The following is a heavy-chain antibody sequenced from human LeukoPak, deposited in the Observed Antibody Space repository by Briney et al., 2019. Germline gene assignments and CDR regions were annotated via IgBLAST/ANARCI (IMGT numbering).Heavy chain of an antibody. CDR2: ISTYNGHT. J-gene: IGHJ4*02. CDR3: ARVARTTGTTDFDY. D-gene: IGHD1-1*01. Sequence: ASVKVSCKASGYTFTGYGISWVRQAPGQGLEWMGWISTYNGHTKYAQKLQGRVTMTTDTSTTTAYMELRSLTSDDTAVYYCARVARTTGTTDFDYWGQGTLVTVSS. V-gene: IGHV1-18*04. CDR1: GYTFTGYG.